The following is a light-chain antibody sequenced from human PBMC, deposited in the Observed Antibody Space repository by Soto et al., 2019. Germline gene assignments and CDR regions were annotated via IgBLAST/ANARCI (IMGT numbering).Light chain of an antibody. Sequence: EVVLTQSPATLSLSPGERATLSCRASQTIRSNFLTWYQQKPGQAPRLLIYTESTSAAGIPDRFSGSGSGTGFTLTISRLEPKDFAVYYCQHDDSSSCHTFGRGTKLQIK. V-gene: IGKV3-20*01. CDR3: QHDDSSSCHT. J-gene: IGKJ2*01. CDR1: QTIRSNF. CDR2: TES.